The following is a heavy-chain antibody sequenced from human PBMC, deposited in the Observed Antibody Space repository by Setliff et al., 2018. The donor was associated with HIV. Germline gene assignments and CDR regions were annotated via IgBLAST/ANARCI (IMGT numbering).Heavy chain of an antibody. CDR3: AASSLYSGSYQGGAFDI. Sequence: ASVKVSCKPSGYTFTTYGLSWVRQAPGQGLEWMGWISAGKGMTKYSQKFQGRVTVTTDESTCTAYMELSSLRSEDTAVYYCAASSLYSGSYQGGAFDIWGQGTMVTVSS. D-gene: IGHD1-26*01. J-gene: IGHJ3*02. V-gene: IGHV1-18*01. CDR2: ISAGKGMT. CDR1: GYTFTTYG.